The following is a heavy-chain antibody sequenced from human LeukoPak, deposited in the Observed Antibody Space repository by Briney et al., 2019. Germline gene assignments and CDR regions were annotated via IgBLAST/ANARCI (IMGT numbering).Heavy chain of an antibody. D-gene: IGHD6-13*01. V-gene: IGHV4-59*01. CDR3: AREGRNSSSWTRLFDY. Sequence: NPSETLSLTCTVSGVSLTNYYWSWVRQAPGEGLEWVGYIYYIGITNYNPSLKSRVTISIDTSSNQFSLKLSSVTAADTAVYYCAREGRNSSSWTRLFDYWGQGTLVTVSS. J-gene: IGHJ4*02. CDR2: IYYIGIT. CDR1: GVSLTNYY.